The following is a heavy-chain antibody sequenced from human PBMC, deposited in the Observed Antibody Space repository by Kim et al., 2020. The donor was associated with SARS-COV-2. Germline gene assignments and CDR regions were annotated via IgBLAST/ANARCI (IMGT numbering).Heavy chain of an antibody. D-gene: IGHD6-13*01. V-gene: IGHV1-24*01. Sequence: YAQKFQGRVTMTEDTSTDTAYMELSSLRSEDTAVYYCATEISAAGNYFGYWGQGTLVTVSS. J-gene: IGHJ4*02. CDR3: ATEISAAGNYFGY.